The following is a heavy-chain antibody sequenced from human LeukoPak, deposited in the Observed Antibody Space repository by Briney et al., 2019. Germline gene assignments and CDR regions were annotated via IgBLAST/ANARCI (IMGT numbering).Heavy chain of an antibody. V-gene: IGHV3-48*04. J-gene: IGHJ4*02. Sequence: QTGGSLRLSCAASGFTFSSYSMNWVRQAPGMGLEWVPYISSSGSPIYYADSVKGRFTISRDNAKNSLYLQMNSLRAEDTAVYYCATSSSYDWGQGALVTVSS. CDR3: ATSSSYD. CDR1: GFTFSSYS. D-gene: IGHD6-13*01. CDR2: ISSSGSPI.